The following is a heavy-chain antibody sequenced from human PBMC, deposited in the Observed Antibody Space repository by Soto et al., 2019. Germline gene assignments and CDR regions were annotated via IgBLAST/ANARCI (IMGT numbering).Heavy chain of an antibody. CDR3: VREGSGWYSRGSFDF. D-gene: IGHD6-19*01. V-gene: IGHV3-23*01. CDR1: GFTFSNYA. J-gene: IGHJ3*01. CDR2: ISGSGGSA. Sequence: EVQLLESGGGLVRPGGSLRLSCAASGFTFSNYAMNWVRQAPGKGLEWVSVISGSGGSAYYADSVQGRFTISRDNSKNTLYLQMNRLRAEDTAIYYCVREGSGWYSRGSFDFWGRGTMVTVSS.